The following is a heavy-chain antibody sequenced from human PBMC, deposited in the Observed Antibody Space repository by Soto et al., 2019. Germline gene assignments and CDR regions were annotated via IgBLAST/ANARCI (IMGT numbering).Heavy chain of an antibody. CDR2: ISAYNGNT. Sequence: ASVKVSCKASGYTFTSYGISWVRQAPGQGLEWMGWISAYNGNTNYAQKLQGRVTMTTDTSTSTAYMGLRSLRSDDTAVYYCARDRVRRDIVVVVAATPRYFDYWGQGTLVTVSS. CDR1: GYTFTSYG. CDR3: ARDRVRRDIVVVVAATPRYFDY. V-gene: IGHV1-18*01. J-gene: IGHJ4*02. D-gene: IGHD2-15*01.